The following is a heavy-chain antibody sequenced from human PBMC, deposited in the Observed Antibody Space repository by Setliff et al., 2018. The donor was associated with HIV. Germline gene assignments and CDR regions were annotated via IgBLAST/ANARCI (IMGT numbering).Heavy chain of an antibody. D-gene: IGHD6-19*01. V-gene: IGHV1-8*02. CDR2: MNPSSGHT. CDR1: GYTFTNSD. CDR3: ARGAWYTSGWYSSRYMDV. J-gene: IGHJ6*03. Sequence: GASVKVSCKASGYTFTNSDINWVRQAPGQGLEWMGWMNPSSGHTGYAHKFQGRVTMTRDTSISTAFMELSSLTSEDSAVYYCARGAWYTSGWYSSRYMDVWGKGTTVTVSS.